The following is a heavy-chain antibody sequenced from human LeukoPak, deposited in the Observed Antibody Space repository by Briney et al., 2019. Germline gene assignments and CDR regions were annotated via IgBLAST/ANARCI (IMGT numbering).Heavy chain of an antibody. Sequence: GASVKVSCEASGYTFTSYFMHWVRQAPGQGLEWMGIINPSGGSTTCAQRFQGRVTMTRDASTSTVYVELSSLRSEDTAVYYCARGKGPTVTTAFDYWGQGTLVTVSS. CDR3: ARGKGPTVTTAFDY. D-gene: IGHD4-17*01. V-gene: IGHV1-46*01. CDR2: INPSGGST. J-gene: IGHJ4*02. CDR1: GYTFTSYF.